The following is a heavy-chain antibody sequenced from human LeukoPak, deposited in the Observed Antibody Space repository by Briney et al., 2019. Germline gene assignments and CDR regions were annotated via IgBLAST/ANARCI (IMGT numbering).Heavy chain of an antibody. J-gene: IGHJ6*02. CDR1: GYTFTSYA. D-gene: IGHD2-2*02. CDR2: ISAGNGNT. Sequence: ASVKVSCKASGYTFTSYAIHWVRQAPGQRLEWMGWISAGNGNTKYSQNFQGRVTFISNTSATTAYMELSSLRSEDTAVYYRARLSPLAPAAIRWADYYYYGMDVWGQGTTVTVSS. CDR3: ARLSPLAPAAIRWADYYYYGMDV. V-gene: IGHV1-3*01.